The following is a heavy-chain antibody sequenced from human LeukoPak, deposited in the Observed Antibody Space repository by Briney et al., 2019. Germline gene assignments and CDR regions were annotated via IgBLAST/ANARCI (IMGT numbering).Heavy chain of an antibody. CDR3: ARDRYYYDSSGYSNWFDP. J-gene: IGHJ5*02. V-gene: IGHV4-59*01. CDR1: GGSISSYY. Sequence: SETLSLTCTVSGGSISSYYWSWIRQPPGKGLEWIGYIYSSGSTNYNPSLKSRVTISVDTSKNQFSLKLSSVTAADTAVYYCARDRYYYDSSGYSNWFDPWGQGTLVTVSS. D-gene: IGHD3-22*01. CDR2: IYSSGST.